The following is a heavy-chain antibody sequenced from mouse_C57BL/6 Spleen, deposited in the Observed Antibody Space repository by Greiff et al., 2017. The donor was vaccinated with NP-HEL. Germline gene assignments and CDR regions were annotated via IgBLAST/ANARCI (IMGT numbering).Heavy chain of an antibody. CDR1: GFTFSDYG. D-gene: IGHD2-4*01. V-gene: IGHV5-17*01. CDR2: ISSGSSTI. Sequence: EVQRVESGGGLVKPGGSLKLSCAASGFTFSDYGMHWVRQAPEKGLEWVAYISSGSSTIYYADTVKGRFTISRDNAKNTLFLQMTRLRSEDTAMYYCARPGDYDGFAYWGQGTLVTVSA. CDR3: ARPGDYDGFAY. J-gene: IGHJ3*01.